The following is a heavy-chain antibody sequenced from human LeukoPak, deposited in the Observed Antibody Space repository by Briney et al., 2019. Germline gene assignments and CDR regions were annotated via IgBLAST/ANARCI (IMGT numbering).Heavy chain of an antibody. CDR3: ARGGGYSNGWNDAFDI. Sequence: GASVKVSCKASGYTFTSYGISWVRQAPGQGLEWMGWITSYNGNTNYAQKFQDRVTMNTDTSTSTVYMELRSLRSDDTAVYYCARGGGYSNGWNDAFDIWGQGTMVTVSS. J-gene: IGHJ3*02. D-gene: IGHD6-19*01. CDR1: GYTFTSYG. CDR2: ITSYNGNT. V-gene: IGHV1-18*01.